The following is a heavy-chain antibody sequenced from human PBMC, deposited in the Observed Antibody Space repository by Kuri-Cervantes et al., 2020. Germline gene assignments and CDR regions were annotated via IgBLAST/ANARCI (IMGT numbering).Heavy chain of an antibody. CDR2: ISYDGSNK. CDR3: AKHYYYGSGRPFDY. Sequence: GGSLRLSCAASGFTFSSFGIHWVRQAPGKGLEWVAVISYDGSNKYYADSVKGRFTISRDNSKNTLYLQMNSLRAEDTAVYYCAKHYYYGSGRPFDYWGQGTLVTVSS. D-gene: IGHD3-10*01. J-gene: IGHJ4*02. CDR1: GFTFSSFG. V-gene: IGHV3-30*18.